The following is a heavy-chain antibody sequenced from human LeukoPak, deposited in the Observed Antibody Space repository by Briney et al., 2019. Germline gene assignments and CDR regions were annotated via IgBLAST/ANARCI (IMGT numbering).Heavy chain of an antibody. D-gene: IGHD5-18*01. J-gene: IGHJ2*01. CDR2: ISYSGST. V-gene: IGHV4-59*08. CDR1: GGSISSYY. CDR3: ARSYGQRYFDL. Sequence: PSETLSLTCTVSGGSISSYYWSWIRQPPGKGLEWIGYISYSGSTNYNPSLKSRVTISVDTSKNQFSLKLSSVTAADTAVYYCARSYGQRYFDLWGRGTLVTVSS.